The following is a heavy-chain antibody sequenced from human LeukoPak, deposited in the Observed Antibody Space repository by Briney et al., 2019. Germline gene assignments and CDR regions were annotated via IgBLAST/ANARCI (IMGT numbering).Heavy chain of an antibody. J-gene: IGHJ4*02. D-gene: IGHD4-17*01. CDR3: ARVTLDYGDFSKDY. V-gene: IGHV3-21*01. Sequence: GGSLTLSCAASGFTFSSYSMNWVRQPPGKGLEWVSSISSSSSYIYYADSVKGRFTISRDNAKNSLYLQMNSLRAEDTAVYYCARVTLDYGDFSKDYWGQGTLVTVSS. CDR2: ISSSSSYI. CDR1: GFTFSSYS.